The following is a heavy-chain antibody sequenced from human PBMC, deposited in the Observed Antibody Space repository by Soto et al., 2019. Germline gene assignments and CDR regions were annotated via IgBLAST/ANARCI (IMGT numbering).Heavy chain of an antibody. CDR2: ISSSSSTI. CDR1: GFTFSSYS. CDR3: ARDAGYGDYGLNWFDP. V-gene: IGHV3-48*01. Sequence: EVQLVESGGGLVQPGGSLRLSCAASGFTFSSYSMNWVRQAPGKGLEWVSYISSSSSTIYYADSVKGRFTISRDNAKNSLYLQMNSLRAEDTAVYYCARDAGYGDYGLNWFDPWGQGTLVTVSS. J-gene: IGHJ5*02. D-gene: IGHD4-17*01.